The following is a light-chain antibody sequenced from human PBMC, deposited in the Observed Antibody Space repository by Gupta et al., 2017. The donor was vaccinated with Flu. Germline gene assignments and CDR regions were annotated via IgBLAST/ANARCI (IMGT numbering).Light chain of an antibody. CDR1: QSVLYSSNNKNY. CDR2: WAS. Sequence: DIVMTQSPDSLAVSLGESATINCKSSQSVLYSSNNKNYLAWYQQKPGQPPKLLIYWASTRESGVPDRFSGSGSGTDFTLTISSLQAEDVAVYYCQQYYSTPVAFGQGTKVEIK. J-gene: IGKJ1*01. CDR3: QQYYSTPVA. V-gene: IGKV4-1*01.